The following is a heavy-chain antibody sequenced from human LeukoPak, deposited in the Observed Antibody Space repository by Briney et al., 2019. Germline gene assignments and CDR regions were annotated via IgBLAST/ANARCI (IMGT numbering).Heavy chain of an antibody. CDR3: ARVTGGYNWPYYYYGMDV. D-gene: IGHD5-24*01. V-gene: IGHV3-30*03. CDR1: GFTFSSYG. J-gene: IGHJ6*02. CDR2: ISYDGSNK. Sequence: PGRSLRLSCAASGFTFSSYGMHWVRQAPGKGLEWVAVISYDGSNKYYADSVKGRFTISRDNSKNTLYLQMNSLRAEDTAVYYCARVTGGYNWPYYYYGMDVWGQGTTVTVSS.